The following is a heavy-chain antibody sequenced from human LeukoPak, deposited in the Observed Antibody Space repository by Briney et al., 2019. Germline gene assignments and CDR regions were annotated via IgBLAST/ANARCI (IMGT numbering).Heavy chain of an antibody. V-gene: IGHV4-39*01. CDR1: GGSISSSSYY. D-gene: IGHD6-6*01. CDR2: IYYSGST. CDR3: ARKYSTVGYYFDY. Sequence: TSETLSLTCTVSGGSISSSSYYWGWIRQPPGKGLEWIGSIYYSGSTYYNPSLKSRVTISVDTSKNQFSLKLSSVTAADTALYYCARKYSTVGYYFDYWGQGTLVTVSS. J-gene: IGHJ4*02.